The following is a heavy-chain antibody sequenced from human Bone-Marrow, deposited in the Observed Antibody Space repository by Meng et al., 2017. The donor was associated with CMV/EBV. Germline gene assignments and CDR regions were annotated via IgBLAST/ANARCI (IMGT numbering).Heavy chain of an antibody. CDR1: GYTFTSYY. Sequence: ASVKVSCKASGYTFTSYYMHWVRQAPGQGLEWMGIINPSGGSTSYAQKFQGRVTMTRDTSTSTVYMELSRLRSDDTAVYYCASGNYDFWSGYLLDYWGQGTLVTVSS. D-gene: IGHD3-3*01. CDR3: ASGNYDFWSGYLLDY. CDR2: INPSGGST. J-gene: IGHJ4*02. V-gene: IGHV1-46*01.